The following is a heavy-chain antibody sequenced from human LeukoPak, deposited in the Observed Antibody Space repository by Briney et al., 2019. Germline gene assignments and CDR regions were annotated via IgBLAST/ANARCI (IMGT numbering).Heavy chain of an antibody. V-gene: IGHV3-15*01. CDR1: GITISNAW. CDR3: TTPPD. Sequence: PGGSLRLSCEASGITISNAWMSWVRQAPGKGLEWVGRIKSETAGATTDFAAPVKGRFTISRDDSKNTLYLQMNSLIIEDTAVYYCTTPPDWGQGTLATVSS. J-gene: IGHJ4*02. CDR2: IKSETAGATT.